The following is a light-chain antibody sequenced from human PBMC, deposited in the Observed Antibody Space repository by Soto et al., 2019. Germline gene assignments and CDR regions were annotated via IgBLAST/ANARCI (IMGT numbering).Light chain of an antibody. Sequence: SYELTHPPSLSVSPVQTARITCGGNNIGSKSVHWYQQKPGQAPVLVVYDDSDRPSGIPERFSGSNPGNTATLTISRVEAGDEADYYCQVWDSSSDHPYVFGTGTKVTVL. CDR2: DDS. CDR1: NIGSKS. J-gene: IGLJ1*01. CDR3: QVWDSSSDHPYV. V-gene: IGLV3-21*02.